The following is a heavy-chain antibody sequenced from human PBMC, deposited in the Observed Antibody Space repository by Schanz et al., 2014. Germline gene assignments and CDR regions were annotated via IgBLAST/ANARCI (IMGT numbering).Heavy chain of an antibody. V-gene: IGHV3-11*04. Sequence: VQLVESGGGLVQPGGSLRLSCAASGFTFSDYYMSWIRQAPGKGLEWVSYISGSATTIYYADSVKGRFTISRDNAKNSLYLQMHSLRAEDTAVYYCARGRSLGWCDYWGQGTLVTVSS. D-gene: IGHD2-21*01. CDR2: ISGSATTI. J-gene: IGHJ4*02. CDR3: ARGRSLGWCDY. CDR1: GFTFSDYY.